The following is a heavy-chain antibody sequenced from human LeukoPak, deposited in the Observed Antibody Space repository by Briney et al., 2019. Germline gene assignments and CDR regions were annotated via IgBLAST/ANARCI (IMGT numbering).Heavy chain of an antibody. CDR2: INPNSGGT. J-gene: IGHJ3*02. V-gene: IGHV1-2*02. Sequence: GASVKVSCKASGYTFTGYYMHWVRQAPGQGLEWMGWINPNSGGTNYAQKFQGRVTMTRDTSISTAYMELRSLRSDDTAVYYCARDLNYYDSSGHRNAFDIWGQGTMVTVSS. CDR1: GYTFTGYY. D-gene: IGHD3-22*01. CDR3: ARDLNYYDSSGHRNAFDI.